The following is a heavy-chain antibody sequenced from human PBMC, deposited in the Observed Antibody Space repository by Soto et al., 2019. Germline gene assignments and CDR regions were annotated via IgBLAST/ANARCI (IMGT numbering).Heavy chain of an antibody. D-gene: IGHD2-2*01. Sequence: EVQLLESGGGLVQPGGSLRLSCAASGFTFSSYAMSWVRQAPGKGLEWVSAISGSGGSTYYADSVKGRFTISRDNSKNTLYLQMRSLRAADTDVYYCAKGGRCSSSSCRYFDYWGQGTLVTVSS. CDR3: AKGGRCSSSSCRYFDY. J-gene: IGHJ4*02. CDR1: GFTFSSYA. V-gene: IGHV3-23*01. CDR2: ISGSGGST.